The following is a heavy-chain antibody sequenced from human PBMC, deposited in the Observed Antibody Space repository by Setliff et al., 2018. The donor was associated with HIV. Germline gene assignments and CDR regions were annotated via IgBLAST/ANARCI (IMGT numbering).Heavy chain of an antibody. CDR2: ISSGSNIR. V-gene: IGHV3-48*01. J-gene: IGHJ6*02. CDR1: GFTFSTYS. CDR3: ASSPPMVRGGMVYYYGMDV. D-gene: IGHD3-10*01. Sequence: GGSLRLSCAASGFTFSTYSMNWVRQAPGKGLEWVSYISSGSNIRHYTDSVKGRFTISRDNAKKSLYLQMNSLRAEDTAVYYCASSPPMVRGGMVYYYGMDVWGQGTTVTVSS.